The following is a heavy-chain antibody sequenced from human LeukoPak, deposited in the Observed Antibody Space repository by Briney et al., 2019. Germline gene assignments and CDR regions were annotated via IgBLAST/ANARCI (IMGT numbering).Heavy chain of an antibody. V-gene: IGHV3-9*01. Sequence: GSSLRLSCAASGFTFDDYAMNWVRQAPGKGLEWVSGISWICGSIGYAQTVKGRFTISRDNAKSSLYLEMSSLRAEDTALYYCAKTGGYYYDSSGQDAFDIWGQGTMVTVSS. CDR2: ISWICGSI. D-gene: IGHD3-22*01. CDR3: AKTGGYYYDSSGQDAFDI. CDR1: GFTFDDYA. J-gene: IGHJ3*02.